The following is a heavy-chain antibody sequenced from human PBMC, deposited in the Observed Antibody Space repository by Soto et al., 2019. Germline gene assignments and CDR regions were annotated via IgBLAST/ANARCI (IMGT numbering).Heavy chain of an antibody. D-gene: IGHD6-6*01. Sequence: QVQLVQSGAEVKKPGSSVNVSCKASGGTFSSYAISWVRQAPGQGLEWMGGIIPIFGTANYAQKFQGRVTITADEATSTAYMELSRQRSEDTDVYYCARDRIAARHDAFDIWGQGTMVTVSS. CDR2: IIPIFGTA. CDR1: GGTFSSYA. CDR3: ARDRIAARHDAFDI. V-gene: IGHV1-69*01. J-gene: IGHJ3*02.